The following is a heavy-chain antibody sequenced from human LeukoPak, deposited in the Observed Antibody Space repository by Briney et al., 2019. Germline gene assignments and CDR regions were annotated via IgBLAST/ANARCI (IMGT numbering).Heavy chain of an antibody. J-gene: IGHJ4*02. CDR3: ARDCSSTSCYGGGN. D-gene: IGHD2-2*01. V-gene: IGHV3-21*01. CDR2: ISSSSSYI. Sequence: GGSLRLSCAASGFTFSSYSMNWVRQAPGKGLEWASSISSSSSYIYYADSVKGRFTISRDNAKNSLYLQMNSLRAEDTAVYYCARDCSSTSCYGGGNWGQGTLVTVSS. CDR1: GFTFSSYS.